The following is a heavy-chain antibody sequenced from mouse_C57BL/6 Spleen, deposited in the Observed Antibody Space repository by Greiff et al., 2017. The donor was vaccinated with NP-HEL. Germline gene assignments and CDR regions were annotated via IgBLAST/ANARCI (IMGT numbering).Heavy chain of an antibody. V-gene: IGHV1-82*01. CDR2: IYPGDGDT. Sequence: QVQLQQSGPELVKPGASVKISCKASGYAFSSSWMNWVKQRPGQGLEWIGRIYPGDGDTNYNGKFKGTATLTADKSSSTTYMQLSSLTAEDSAVYFCARGGNYDAYWGQGTLVTVSA. D-gene: IGHD2-1*01. CDR1: GYAFSSSW. CDR3: ARGGNYDAY. J-gene: IGHJ3*01.